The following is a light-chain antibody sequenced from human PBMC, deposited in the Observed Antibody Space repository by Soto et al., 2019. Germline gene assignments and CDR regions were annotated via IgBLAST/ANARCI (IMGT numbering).Light chain of an antibody. CDR1: QSFSNNY. Sequence: EIVLTQSPGTLSLSPGEIATLSCRASQSFSNNYLAWYQQKPGQAPRLLIYGASNRATGIPDRFRGSGSGTDFTLTSSRREPEDFAVDYWQQDGSAGTFGQGTTVDIK. V-gene: IGKV3-20*01. CDR2: GAS. J-gene: IGKJ1*01. CDR3: QQDGSAGT.